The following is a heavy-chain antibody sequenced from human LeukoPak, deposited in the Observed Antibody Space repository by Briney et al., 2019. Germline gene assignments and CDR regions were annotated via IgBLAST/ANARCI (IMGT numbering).Heavy chain of an antibody. Sequence: GASVKVYCKASGYTFTSYGISWVRQAPGQGLEWMGWISAYNGNTNYAQKLQGRVTMTTDTSTSTAYMELRSLRSDDTAVYYCARAEYYYGSGSYSLPNYYYYYMDVWGKGTTVTVSS. V-gene: IGHV1-18*01. J-gene: IGHJ6*03. CDR1: GYTFTSYG. D-gene: IGHD3-10*01. CDR2: ISAYNGNT. CDR3: ARAEYYYGSGSYSLPNYYYYYMDV.